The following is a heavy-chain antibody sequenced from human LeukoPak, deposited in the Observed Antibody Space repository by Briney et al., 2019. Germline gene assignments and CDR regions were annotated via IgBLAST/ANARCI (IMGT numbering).Heavy chain of an antibody. J-gene: IGHJ4*02. CDR2: MNPNSGNT. Sequence: ASVKVSCKASGYTFTSYDINWVRQATGQGLEWMGWMNPNSGNTGYAQKFQGRVTMTRNTSISTAYMELSSLRSEDTAVYYCARALSSRGWYFFDSWGQGTLVTVSS. CDR1: GYTFTSYD. D-gene: IGHD6-13*01. CDR3: ARALSSRGWYFFDS. V-gene: IGHV1-8*01.